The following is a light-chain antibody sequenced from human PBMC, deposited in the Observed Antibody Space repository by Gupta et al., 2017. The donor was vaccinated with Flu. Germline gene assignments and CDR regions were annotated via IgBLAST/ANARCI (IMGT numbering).Light chain of an antibody. CDR1: SSDVGGNEF. CDR2: DVR. CDR3: CSETGSNWV. V-gene: IGLV2-11*01. J-gene: IGLJ3*02. Sequence: SALTQPRSVSGSPGQSVTISCTGTSSDVGGNEFVSWYQQNPGKAHKVMIYDVRQRPAGVPDGFSGYKSGNTASLTIAVQQDEDEADYYSCSETGSNWVFGGGTKLTVL.